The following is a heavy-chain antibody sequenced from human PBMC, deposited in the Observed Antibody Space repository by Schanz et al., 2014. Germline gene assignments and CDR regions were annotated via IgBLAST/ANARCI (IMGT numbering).Heavy chain of an antibody. Sequence: LQLQESGSGLMKPSQTLSLTCAVSGGSISSGGYSWNWIRQSPGKGLEWIGYIYYSGNTYYNPSLKSRVTISVDRSKNQFSLRPDSVTAADTAVYYCALREKPYGPFASWGQGALVTVSS. D-gene: IGHD3-10*01. CDR3: ALREKPYGPFAS. J-gene: IGHJ4*02. V-gene: IGHV4-30-2*06. CDR1: GGSISSGGYS. CDR2: IYYSGNT.